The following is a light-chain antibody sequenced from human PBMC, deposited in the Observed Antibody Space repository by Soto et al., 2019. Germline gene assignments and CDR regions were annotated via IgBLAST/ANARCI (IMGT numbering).Light chain of an antibody. CDR3: QHYNSYSEA. Sequence: DIQMTQSPSTLSGSVGDRVTITCRASQTISSWLAWYQQKPGKAPKLLIYKASTLKSGVPSRFSGSGSGKEFTLTISSLQPDDFATYYCQHYNSYSEACGQGTKVELK. CDR2: KAS. CDR1: QTISSW. V-gene: IGKV1-5*03. J-gene: IGKJ1*01.